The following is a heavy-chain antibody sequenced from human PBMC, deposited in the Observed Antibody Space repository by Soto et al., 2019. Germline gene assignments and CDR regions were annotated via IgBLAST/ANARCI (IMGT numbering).Heavy chain of an antibody. Sequence: SETLSLTCAVSGDSISTYYCMWIRQPPGKGLEWIGYVYYSGTINYNPSLKSRVTISVDTSKNQFAVRLSSVTAADTAVYYCARARYDSIGFNLDPWGLGTLVTVSS. J-gene: IGHJ5*02. CDR1: GDSISTYY. CDR2: VYYSGTI. V-gene: IGHV4-59*01. D-gene: IGHD3-22*01. CDR3: ARARYDSIGFNLDP.